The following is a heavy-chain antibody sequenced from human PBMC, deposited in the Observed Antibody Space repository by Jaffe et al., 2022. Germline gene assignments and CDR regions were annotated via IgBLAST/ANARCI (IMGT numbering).Heavy chain of an antibody. CDR2: ISWNSGSI. D-gene: IGHD6-19*01. CDR1: GFTFDDYA. Sequence: EVQLVESGGGLVQPGRSLRLSCAASGFTFDDYAMHWVRQAPGKGLEWVSGISWNSGSIGYADSVKGRFTISRDNAKNSLYLQMNSLRAEDTALYYCAKDRALPVAGTLFDYWGQGTLVTVSS. CDR3: AKDRALPVAGTLFDY. V-gene: IGHV3-9*01. J-gene: IGHJ4*02.